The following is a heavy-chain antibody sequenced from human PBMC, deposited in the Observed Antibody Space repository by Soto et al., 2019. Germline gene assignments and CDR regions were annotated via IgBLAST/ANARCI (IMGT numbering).Heavy chain of an antibody. V-gene: IGHV4-34*01. CDR1: GGSFSGYY. CDR2: INHSGST. Sequence: PSETLSLTCAVYGGSFSGYYWSWIRQPPGKGLEWIGEINHSGSTNYNPSLKSRVTISVDTSKNQFSLKLSSVTAADTAVYYFARSRFGKVGSRGDYYYYYMDVWGKGTTVTVSS. J-gene: IGHJ6*03. D-gene: IGHD3-10*01. CDR3: ARSRFGKVGSRGDYYYYYMDV.